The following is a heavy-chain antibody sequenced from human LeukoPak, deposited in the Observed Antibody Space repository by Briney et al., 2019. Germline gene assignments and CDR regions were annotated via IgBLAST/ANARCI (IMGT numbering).Heavy chain of an antibody. V-gene: IGHV3-23*01. Sequence: PGGSLRLSCAASGFTFSSYAMSWVRQAPGKGLEWVSAISGSGGSTYYADSVKGRFTISRDNAKNSLYLQMNSLRAEDTAVYYCARSSGYYYGDFDYWGQGTLVTVSS. CDR2: ISGSGGST. J-gene: IGHJ4*02. CDR3: ARSSGYYYGDFDY. CDR1: GFTFSSYA. D-gene: IGHD3-22*01.